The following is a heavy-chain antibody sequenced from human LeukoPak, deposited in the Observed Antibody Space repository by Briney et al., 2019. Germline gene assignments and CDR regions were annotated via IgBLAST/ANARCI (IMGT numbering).Heavy chain of an antibody. CDR3: TAPLWFGELLGFDY. D-gene: IGHD3-10*01. V-gene: IGHV3-30*02. CDR2: IRYDGSNK. CDR1: GFTFSSYG. Sequence: PGGSLRLSCAASGFTFSSYGMHWVRQAPGKGLEWVAFIRYDGSNKYYADSVKGRFTISRDNSKNTLYLQMNSLRAEDTAVYYCTAPLWFGELLGFDYWGQGTLVTVSS. J-gene: IGHJ4*02.